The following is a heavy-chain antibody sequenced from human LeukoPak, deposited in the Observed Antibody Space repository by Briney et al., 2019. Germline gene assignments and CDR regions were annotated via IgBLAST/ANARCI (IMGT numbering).Heavy chain of an antibody. V-gene: IGHV4-39*01. CDR3: ARLDSGDYFFDY. J-gene: IGHJ4*02. D-gene: IGHD4-17*01. CDR2: VFYSGTT. Sequence: TWETLSLTCTVSGGSISSGSYYWGWIRQPPGKGLEWLGTVFYSGTTYYNPSLKSRVTISVDTCKNQLSLGLSSVTAADTAVYYCARLDSGDYFFDYWGQGTLVTVSS. CDR1: GGSISSGSYY.